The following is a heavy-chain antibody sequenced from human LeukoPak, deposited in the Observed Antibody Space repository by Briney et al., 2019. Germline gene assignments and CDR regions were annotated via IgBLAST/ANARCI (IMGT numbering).Heavy chain of an antibody. CDR2: ISGSGGST. Sequence: GGTLRLSCAASGFTFSSYGMSWVRQAPGKGLEWVSAISGSGGSTYYADSVEGRFTISRDNSKNTLYLQMNSLRAEDTAVYYCARGSVSGSYIPYWGQGTLVTVSS. J-gene: IGHJ4*02. V-gene: IGHV3-23*01. CDR3: ARGSVSGSYIPY. CDR1: GFTFSSYG. D-gene: IGHD1-26*01.